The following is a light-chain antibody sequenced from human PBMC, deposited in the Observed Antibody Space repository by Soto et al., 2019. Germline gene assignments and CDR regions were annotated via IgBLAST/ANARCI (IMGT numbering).Light chain of an antibody. CDR1: SSNIGAGYD. CDR3: QSYDSTLSGSG. Sequence: QLVLTQPPSVSGAPGQRVTISCTGSSSNIGAGYDVHWYQQLPGTAPKLLIYGNSNRPSGVPDRFSGSKSGTSASLAITGLQAEDEADHYCQSYDSTLSGSGFGGGTKLTVL. J-gene: IGLJ3*02. CDR2: GNS. V-gene: IGLV1-40*01.